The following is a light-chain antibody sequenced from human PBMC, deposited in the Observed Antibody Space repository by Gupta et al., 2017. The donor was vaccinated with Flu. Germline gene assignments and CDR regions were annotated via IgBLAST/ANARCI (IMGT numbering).Light chain of an antibody. CDR3: VLYRGNGVWI. Sequence: TLTLTCGLSSGSVASDHYTSWYQQRPGQAPRTLVYSKSTRSAGVPERFSGSIRGHKAALTITGAQADDDCLYFCVLYRGNGVWIFGGGTRVTVL. CDR1: SGSVASDHY. J-gene: IGLJ2*01. CDR2: SKS. V-gene: IGLV8-61*01.